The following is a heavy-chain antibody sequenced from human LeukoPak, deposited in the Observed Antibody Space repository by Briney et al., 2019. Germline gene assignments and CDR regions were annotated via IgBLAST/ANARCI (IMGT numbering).Heavy chain of an antibody. CDR3: ARGVVAAAGRTFDF. J-gene: IGHJ4*02. CDR2: IYNSGST. D-gene: IGHD6-13*01. CDR1: GDSFSYFY. Sequence: PSETLSLTCTVSGDSFSYFYWSWIRQPPGKGLEWIGYIYNSGSTSYNPSLKSRVTISLDTSQDQFSLKLSSLTAADTAVYYCARGVVAAAGRTFDFWGQGTLVTVSS. V-gene: IGHV4-59*01.